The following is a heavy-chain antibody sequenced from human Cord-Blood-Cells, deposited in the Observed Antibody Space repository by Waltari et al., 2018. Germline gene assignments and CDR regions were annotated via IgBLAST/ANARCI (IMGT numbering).Heavy chain of an antibody. CDR2: IYHSGST. D-gene: IGHD3-3*01. V-gene: IGHV4-38-2*02. J-gene: IGHJ4*02. Sequence: QVQLQASGPGLVKPSETLSLTCTVSGYSISSGYYWGWIRQPPGKGLEWIGSIYHSGSTDYNPSLKSRVTISVATSKNQFSLKLSSVTAADTAVYYCARAASVYDFWSGYYDYWGQGTLVTVSS. CDR3: ARAASVYDFWSGYYDY. CDR1: GYSISSGYY.